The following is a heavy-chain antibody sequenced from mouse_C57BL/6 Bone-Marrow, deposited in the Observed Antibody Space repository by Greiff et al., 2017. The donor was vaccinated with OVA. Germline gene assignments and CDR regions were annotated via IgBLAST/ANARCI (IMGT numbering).Heavy chain of an antibody. CDR1: GYTFTSYG. V-gene: IGHV1-81*01. CDR2: IYPRSGNT. D-gene: IGHD2-5*01. CDR3: ARYSNDAMDY. J-gene: IGHJ4*01. Sequence: VKLMESGAELARPGASVKLSCKASGYTFTSYGISWVKQRTGQGLEWIGEIYPRSGNTYYNEKFKGKATLTADKSSSTAYMELRSLTSEDSAVYFCARYSNDAMDYWGQGTSVTVSS.